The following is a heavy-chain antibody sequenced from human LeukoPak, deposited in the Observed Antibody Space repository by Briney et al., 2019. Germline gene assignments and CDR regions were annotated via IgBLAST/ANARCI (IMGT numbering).Heavy chain of an antibody. Sequence: GGSLRLSCVVSGISLSNYGMTWVRQAPGKGLEWVSYISERGGSTTYADSVKGRFTISRDTSLNTLYLQMNNLRAEDTAVYFCAKRGVVIRGILVIGYHQEAYHYDFWGQGVMVTVSS. CDR1: GISLSNYG. J-gene: IGHJ4*02. D-gene: IGHD3-10*01. V-gene: IGHV3-23*01. CDR3: AKRGVVIRGILVIGYHQEAYHYDF. CDR2: ISERGGST.